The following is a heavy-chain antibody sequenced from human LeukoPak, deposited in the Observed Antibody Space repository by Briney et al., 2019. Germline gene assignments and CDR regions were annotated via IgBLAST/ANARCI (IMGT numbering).Heavy chain of an antibody. CDR1: GFIFSSYW. Sequence: GGSLRLSCAASGFIFSSYWMTWVRQAPGKGLEWVANIKQAGSENSYVDSVKGRFTISRDNAKNSLYLQINSLRAEDTAVYYCARSPPLGESCFQHWGQGTLVTVSS. V-gene: IGHV3-7*01. CDR2: IKQAGSEN. J-gene: IGHJ1*01. CDR3: ARSPPLGESCFQH. D-gene: IGHD3-16*01.